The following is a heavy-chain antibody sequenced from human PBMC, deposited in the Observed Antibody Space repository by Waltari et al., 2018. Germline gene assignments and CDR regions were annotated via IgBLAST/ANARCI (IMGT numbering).Heavy chain of an antibody. Sequence: QVQLVQSGAEVKKPGASVKVSCKASGYTFTGYYMHWVRQAPGQGLEWMGRINPNSGGTNYAQKFQGRVTMTRDTSISTAYMELGRLRSDDTAVYYCASGGYCSGGSCYPYYYYYGMDVWGQGTTVTVSS. CDR2: INPNSGGT. J-gene: IGHJ6*02. CDR3: ASGGYCSGGSCYPYYYYYGMDV. CDR1: GYTFTGYY. V-gene: IGHV1-2*06. D-gene: IGHD2-15*01.